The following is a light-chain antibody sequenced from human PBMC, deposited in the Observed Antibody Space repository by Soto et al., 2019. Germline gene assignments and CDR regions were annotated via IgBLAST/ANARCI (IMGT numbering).Light chain of an antibody. Sequence: EIVLTQSPGTLSLSPGERATLSCRASQSVSNTYLAWFQQEPGQAPRLLIHGVSIRATGIPDRFSGSGSGTDFPLTISRLEPEDFAVYYCQLYGSSPWTFGQGTKVEIK. CDR2: GVS. CDR3: QLYGSSPWT. CDR1: QSVSNTY. J-gene: IGKJ1*01. V-gene: IGKV3-20*01.